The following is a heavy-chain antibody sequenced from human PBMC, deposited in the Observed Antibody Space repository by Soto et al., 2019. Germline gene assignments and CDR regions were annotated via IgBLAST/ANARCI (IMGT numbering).Heavy chain of an antibody. J-gene: IGHJ5*02. D-gene: IGHD3-10*01. Sequence: EVQLVESGGGLVKPGGSLRLSCAASGFTFSNAWMSWVRQAPGKGLEWVGRIKSKTAGGPTDYAAPVKGRFTISRDDSKNTLYLQMNSLKTEDTAVYYCTTELWFGEAYFDPLGQGTLVTVSS. CDR3: TTELWFGEAYFDP. V-gene: IGHV3-15*01. CDR2: IKSKTAGGPT. CDR1: GFTFSNAW.